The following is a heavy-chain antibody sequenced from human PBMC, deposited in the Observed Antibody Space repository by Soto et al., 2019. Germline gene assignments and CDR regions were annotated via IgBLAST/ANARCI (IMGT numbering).Heavy chain of an antibody. CDR3: ARDRYMIVAGYHFDF. D-gene: IGHD3-22*01. Sequence: EVQLLESGGGLVQPGGSLRLSCAVSGFTYSTYAMGWVRQAPGKGLEWVSSISGDGKSTHYADSVKGRFTISRDNSKNTLYLQMSGLRAGDTALYYCARDRYMIVAGYHFDFWGQGTLVTVSS. V-gene: IGHV3-23*01. CDR1: GFTYSTYA. CDR2: ISGDGKST. J-gene: IGHJ4*02.